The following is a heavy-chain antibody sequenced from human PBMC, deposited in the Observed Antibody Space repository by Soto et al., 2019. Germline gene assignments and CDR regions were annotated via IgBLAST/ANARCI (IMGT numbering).Heavy chain of an antibody. CDR2: IRSKPNSYAT. J-gene: IGHJ4*02. Sequence: EVQLVESGGGLVQPGGSLKLSCAASGFTFSGSAMHWVRQASEKGLEWVGRIRSKPNSYATEYAASVQGRFTISRDDSKNTAYLHMTNLKTEDTAVYYCISFCSSCFFDYWGQGTPVTVSS. D-gene: IGHD6-13*01. V-gene: IGHV3-73*01. CDR1: GFTFSGSA. CDR3: ISFCSSCFFDY.